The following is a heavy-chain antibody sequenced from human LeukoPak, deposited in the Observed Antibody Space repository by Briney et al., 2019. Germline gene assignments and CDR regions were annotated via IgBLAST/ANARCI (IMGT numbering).Heavy chain of an antibody. J-gene: IGHJ4*02. CDR1: GYSISSGYY. V-gene: IGHV4-38-2*02. D-gene: IGHD2-8*02. CDR3: ASLLVPGNFDY. Sequence: PSETLSLTCTVSGYSISSGYYWGWIRQPPGKGLEWIGEINHSGSTNYNPSLKSRVTISVDTSKNQFSLKLSSVTAADTAVYYCASLLVPGNFDYWGQGTLVTVSP. CDR2: INHSGST.